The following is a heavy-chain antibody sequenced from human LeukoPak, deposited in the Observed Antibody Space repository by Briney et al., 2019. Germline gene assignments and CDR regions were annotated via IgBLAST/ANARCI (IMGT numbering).Heavy chain of an antibody. CDR3: AREGTMVRGVIGY. V-gene: IGHV4-34*01. CDR1: GGSFSGYY. Sequence: SETLSLTCAVYGGSFSGYYWSWIRQPPGKGPGWIGEINHSGSTNYNPSLKSRVTISIDTSKNQFSLKLSSVTAADTAVYYCAREGTMVRGVIGYWGQGTLVTVSS. D-gene: IGHD3-10*01. CDR2: INHSGST. J-gene: IGHJ4*02.